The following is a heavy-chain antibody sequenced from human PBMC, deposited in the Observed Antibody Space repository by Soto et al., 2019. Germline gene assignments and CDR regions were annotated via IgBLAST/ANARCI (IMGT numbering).Heavy chain of an antibody. CDR3: ARNGFHYYYGMDV. D-gene: IGHD2-8*01. Sequence: SETLSLTCTVSGGSISSYYWSWIRQPPGKGLEWIGYIYYSGSTNYNPSLKSRATISVDTSKNQFSLKLSSVTAADTAVYYCARNGFHYYYGMDVWGQGTTVTVSS. J-gene: IGHJ6*02. CDR1: GGSISSYY. V-gene: IGHV4-59*01. CDR2: IYYSGST.